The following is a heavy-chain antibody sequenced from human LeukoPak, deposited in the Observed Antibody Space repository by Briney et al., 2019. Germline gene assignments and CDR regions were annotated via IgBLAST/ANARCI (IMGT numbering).Heavy chain of an antibody. CDR3: ARALSGTRPDDY. D-gene: IGHD1-20*01. CDR1: GFTFSSYA. Sequence: PGGSLRLSCAASGFTFSSYAMSWVRQAPGKGLEWVSAISGSGGTTYYADSVKGRFTISRDNSKNTLDLQMNSLRAEDTAIYYCARALSGTRPDDYWGQGTLVTVSS. V-gene: IGHV3-23*01. CDR2: ISGSGGTT. J-gene: IGHJ4*02.